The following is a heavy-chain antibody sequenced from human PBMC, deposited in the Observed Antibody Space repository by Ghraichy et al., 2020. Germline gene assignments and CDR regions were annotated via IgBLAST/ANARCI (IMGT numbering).Heavy chain of an antibody. D-gene: IGHD2-2*01. V-gene: IGHV4-34*01. Sequence: SETLSLTCAVYGGSFSGYYWSWIRQPPGKGLEWIGEINHSGSTNYNPSLKSRVTISVDTSKNQFSLKLSSVTAADTAVYYCARGRRYCSSTSCPRGAFDIWGKGTMVTVSS. CDR2: INHSGST. CDR3: ARGRRYCSSTSCPRGAFDI. CDR1: GGSFSGYY. J-gene: IGHJ3*02.